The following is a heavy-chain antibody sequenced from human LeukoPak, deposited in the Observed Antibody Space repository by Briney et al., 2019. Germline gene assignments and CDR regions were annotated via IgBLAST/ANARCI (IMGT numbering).Heavy chain of an antibody. CDR1: GDSFSSKSAA. CDR2: TYYRSKWLY. V-gene: IGHV6-1*01. D-gene: IGHD2-8*01. CDR3: GRGRNGYVDY. J-gene: IGHJ4*02. Sequence: SQTLSLTCAISGDSFSSKSAAWYWLRQSPSRGLEWLGRTYYRSKWLYDYAVSVKSRLTITPDTSNNQFSLQLNSVTPEDTAVYYCGRGRNGYVDYWGQGTLVTVSS.